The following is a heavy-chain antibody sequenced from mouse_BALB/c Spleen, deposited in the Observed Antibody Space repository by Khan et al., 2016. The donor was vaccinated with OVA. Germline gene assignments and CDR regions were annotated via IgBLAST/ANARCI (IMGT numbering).Heavy chain of an antibody. D-gene: IGHD2-14*01. CDR3: ARKNYRYDRYFDV. CDR2: INTYTGEP. Sequence: QIQLVQSGPELKKPGETVRISCKASGSTFTNYGMSWVKQAPGKGLKWMGWINTYTGEPTYADDLKGRFALSLETSASHAYLQINKLKNEDTATYFCARKNYRYDRYFDVWGAGTTVTVSS. J-gene: IGHJ1*01. V-gene: IGHV9-3-1*01. CDR1: GSTFTNYG.